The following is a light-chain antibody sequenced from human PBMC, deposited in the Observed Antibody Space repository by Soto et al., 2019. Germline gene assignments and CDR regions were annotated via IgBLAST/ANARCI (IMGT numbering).Light chain of an antibody. CDR3: QQSYTWPVT. J-gene: IGKJ4*01. Sequence: DIQMTQSPSSLSASVGDRVTITCRASQSISSYLNWYQQKPGKAPKLLIYAASSLPSGVPSRFSGSGSGTDFTLTISSLQSEDFGVYFCQQSYTWPVTFGGGTKVDIK. CDR2: AAS. CDR1: QSISSY. V-gene: IGKV1-39*01.